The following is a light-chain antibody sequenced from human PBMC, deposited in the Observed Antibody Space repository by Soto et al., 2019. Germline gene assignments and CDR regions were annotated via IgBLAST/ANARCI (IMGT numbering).Light chain of an antibody. Sequence: DIQMTQSPSSVSASVGDRVTITCRASQDISSWLAWYQQKPGKAPNLLIYAASRLQSGVPSRFSGGGSGTDFTLTISHLQPEDFATYYCQQYNSYPWTFGQGTKVDIK. J-gene: IGKJ1*01. CDR2: AAS. CDR3: QQYNSYPWT. V-gene: IGKV1D-16*01. CDR1: QDISSW.